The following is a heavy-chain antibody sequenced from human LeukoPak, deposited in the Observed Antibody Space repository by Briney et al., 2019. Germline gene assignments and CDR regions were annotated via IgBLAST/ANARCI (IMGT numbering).Heavy chain of an antibody. CDR3: ARDFHSSGYYHYFHY. CDR2: ISGYNGNT. D-gene: IGHD3-22*01. CDR1: GYTFTSYG. J-gene: IGHJ4*02. V-gene: IGHV1-18*01. Sequence: VASVKVSCKASGYTFTSYGISWVRQAPGQALEWMGWISGYNGNTNYAQKLQGRVTITTDTSTSTAYMELRSLRSDDTAVYYCARDFHSSGYYHYFHYWGQGTLVTVSS.